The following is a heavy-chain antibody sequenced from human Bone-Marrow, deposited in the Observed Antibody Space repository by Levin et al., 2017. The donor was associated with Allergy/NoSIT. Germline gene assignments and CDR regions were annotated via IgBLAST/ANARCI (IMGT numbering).Heavy chain of an antibody. Sequence: SGGSLRLSCAVSGFSISDKYMSWVRQAPGKGLEWVSLIYTGSKTSYADSVKGRFTISRDNSKNTVFLQMHSLRAEDTAVYYCARSWAESFDFWSCRPLHYFDFWGRGTLVTVSS. CDR3: ARSWAESFDFWSCRPLHYFDF. V-gene: IGHV3-53*01. CDR2: IYTGSKT. D-gene: IGHD3-3*01. CDR1: GFSISDKY. J-gene: IGHJ4*02.